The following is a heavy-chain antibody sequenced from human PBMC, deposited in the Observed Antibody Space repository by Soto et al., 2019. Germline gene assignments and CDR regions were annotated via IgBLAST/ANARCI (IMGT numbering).Heavy chain of an antibody. CDR1: GFTFGDYA. CDR2: IRSKAYGGTT. J-gene: IGHJ6*03. CDR3: TSSGRGSYYYYYYMDV. D-gene: IGHD6-19*01. Sequence: GGSLRLSCTASGFTFGDYAMSWFRQAPGKGLEWVGFIRSKAYGGTTEYAASVKGRFTISRDDSKSIAYLQMNSLKTEDTAVYYCTSSGRGSYYYYYYMDVWGKGTTVTVSS. V-gene: IGHV3-49*03.